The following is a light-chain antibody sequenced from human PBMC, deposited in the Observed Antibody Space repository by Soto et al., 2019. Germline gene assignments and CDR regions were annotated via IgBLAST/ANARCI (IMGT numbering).Light chain of an antibody. CDR1: QSISRD. J-gene: IGKJ5*01. CDR3: QKYYSTPPT. V-gene: IGKV1-39*01. CDR2: AAS. Sequence: GDRVTITCRASQSISRDLNWYQQKPGKAPNLLIYAASSLQSGVPSRFSGSGSGTDFNLTISSLQAEDVAVYYCQKYYSTPPTCGQGTRLEIK.